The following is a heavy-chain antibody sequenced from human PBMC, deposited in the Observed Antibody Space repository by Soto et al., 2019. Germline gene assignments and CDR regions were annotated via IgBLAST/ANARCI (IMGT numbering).Heavy chain of an antibody. CDR1: GFTFSANA. Sequence: QEQLVESGGDVVQPGRSLTLSCAASGFTFSANAMHWVRQAPGKGLEWVAVIAYDGTIKIYRDSVKGRFTISGDDSKSTLYLQMNSLRPEDTAVYYCARDKIQGAPDYLDSWGQGTLVTVSS. CDR2: IAYDGTIK. D-gene: IGHD1-26*01. V-gene: IGHV3-30-3*01. CDR3: ARDKIQGAPDYLDS. J-gene: IGHJ4*02.